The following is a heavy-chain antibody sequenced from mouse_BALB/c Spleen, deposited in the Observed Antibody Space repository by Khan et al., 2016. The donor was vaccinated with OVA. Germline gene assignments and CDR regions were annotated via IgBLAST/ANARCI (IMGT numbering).Heavy chain of an antibody. Sequence: EVQLVESGPSLVKPSQTLSLTCSVTGDSITSGYWSWIRQFPGNKLEYMGYMIYSGNTYYNPSLKSRISITRHTSKNQYYLQVNSVTTEDTATYYCARSTDRYAFAYWGQGTLVTVSA. CDR3: ARSTDRYAFAY. CDR1: GDSITSGY. CDR2: MIYSGNT. D-gene: IGHD2-14*01. J-gene: IGHJ3*01. V-gene: IGHV3-8*02.